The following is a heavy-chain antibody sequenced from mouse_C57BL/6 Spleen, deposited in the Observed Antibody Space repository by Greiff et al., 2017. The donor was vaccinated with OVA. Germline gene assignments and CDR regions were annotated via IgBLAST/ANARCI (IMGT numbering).Heavy chain of an antibody. CDR3: ARGYFDV. Sequence: QVQLQQPGAELVRPGSSVKLSCKASGYTFTSYWMDWVKQRPGQGLEWIGNIYPSDSETHYNQKFKDKATLTVDKYSSTAYMLLSSLTSEDSAVYYCARGYFDVWGTGTTVTVSS. V-gene: IGHV1-61*01. CDR1: GYTFTSYW. CDR2: IYPSDSET. J-gene: IGHJ1*03.